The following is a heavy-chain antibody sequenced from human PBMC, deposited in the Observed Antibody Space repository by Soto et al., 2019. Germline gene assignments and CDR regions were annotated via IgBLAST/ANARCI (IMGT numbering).Heavy chain of an antibody. V-gene: IGHV3-30*18. Sequence: GGSLRLSCAASGFTFSSYGMHWVRQAPGKGLEWVAVISYDGSNKYYADSVKGRFTISRDNSKNTLYLQMNSLRAEDTAVYYCAKAVSVLRFLEWFGGPTKTDYWGQGTLVTVSS. CDR2: ISYDGSNK. D-gene: IGHD3-3*01. CDR3: AKAVSVLRFLEWFGGPTKTDY. J-gene: IGHJ4*02. CDR1: GFTFSSYG.